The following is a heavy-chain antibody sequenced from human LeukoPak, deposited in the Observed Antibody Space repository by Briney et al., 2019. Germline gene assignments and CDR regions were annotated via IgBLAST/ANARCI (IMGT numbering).Heavy chain of an antibody. D-gene: IGHD5-24*01. J-gene: IGHJ2*01. CDR1: GFTFSSYA. Sequence: GGSLRLSCAASGFTFSSYAMSWVRQAPGKGLEWVSAISGSGGSTYYADSVKGRFTISRDNSKNTLYLQMNSLRAEDTAVYYCAKGDGYNSYYWYFDLWGRGTLVTVSS. V-gene: IGHV3-23*01. CDR3: AKGDGYNSYYWYFDL. CDR2: ISGSGGST.